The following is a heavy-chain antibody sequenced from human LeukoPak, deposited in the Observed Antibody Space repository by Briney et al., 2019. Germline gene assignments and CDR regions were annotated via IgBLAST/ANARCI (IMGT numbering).Heavy chain of an antibody. CDR1: GFTFDDYA. CDR2: ISWNSGSI. Sequence: GGSLRLSCAASGFTFDDYAMHWVRQAPGKGLEWVSGISWNSGSIGYADSVKGRFTISRDNAKNSLYLQMNSLRAEDTALYYCAKGIGSGSYYIGRFDYWGQGTLVTVSS. J-gene: IGHJ4*02. V-gene: IGHV3-9*01. D-gene: IGHD1-26*01. CDR3: AKGIGSGSYYIGRFDY.